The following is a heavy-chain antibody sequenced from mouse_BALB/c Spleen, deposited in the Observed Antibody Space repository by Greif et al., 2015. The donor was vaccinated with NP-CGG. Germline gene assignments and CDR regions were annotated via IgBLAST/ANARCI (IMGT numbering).Heavy chain of an antibody. V-gene: IGHV5-6-4*01. CDR3: TRETTGTDYAMDY. D-gene: IGHD4-1*02. CDR2: ISSGGSYT. Sequence: EVKLVESGGGLVKPGGSLKLSCAASGFTFSSYTMSWVRQTPEKRLEWVATISSGGSYTYYPDSVKGRFTISRDNAKNTLYLQMSSLKSEDTAMYYCTRETTGTDYAMDYWGQGTSVTVSS. CDR1: GFTFSSYT. J-gene: IGHJ4*01.